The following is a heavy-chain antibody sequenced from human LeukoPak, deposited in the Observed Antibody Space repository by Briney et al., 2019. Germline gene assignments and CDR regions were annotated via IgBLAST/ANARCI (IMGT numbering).Heavy chain of an antibody. CDR2: IYYSGST. J-gene: IGHJ6*04. CDR1: GGSISSYY. CDR3: ARAGYSGSDFSV. D-gene: IGHD5-12*01. V-gene: IGHV4-59*01. Sequence: SETLSVTCTVSGGSISSYYWSWIRQPPGKGLEWIGYIYYSGSTNYNPSLKSRVTISVDTSKNQFSLKLSSVTATDTAVYYCARAGYSGSDFSVWGKGSTVTVSS.